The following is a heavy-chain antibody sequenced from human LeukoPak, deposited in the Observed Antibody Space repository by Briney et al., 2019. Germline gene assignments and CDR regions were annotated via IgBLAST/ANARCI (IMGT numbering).Heavy chain of an antibody. Sequence: PSETLSLTCAVYGGSFSGYYWSWIRQPPGKGLEWIGEINHSGSTNYNPSLKSRVTISVDTSKNQFSLKLSSVTAADTAVYYCARSSIAARPFDYWGQGTLVTVAS. CDR2: INHSGST. CDR1: GGSFSGYY. J-gene: IGHJ4*02. V-gene: IGHV4-34*01. D-gene: IGHD6-6*01. CDR3: ARSSIAARPFDY.